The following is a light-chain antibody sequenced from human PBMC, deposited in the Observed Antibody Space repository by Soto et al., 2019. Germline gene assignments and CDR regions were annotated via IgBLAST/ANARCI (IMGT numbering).Light chain of an antibody. CDR3: QQYGSSSEIT. Sequence: EIVLTQSRVTLSLSPGERATLSCRASQSISSSYLAWYQQKPGQAPRLLIYDTSTRATGIPARFSGSGSGTDFSLSISRLEPEDSAVYYCQQYGSSSEITFGQGTRLEIK. CDR2: DTS. V-gene: IGKV3-20*01. CDR1: QSISSSY. J-gene: IGKJ5*01.